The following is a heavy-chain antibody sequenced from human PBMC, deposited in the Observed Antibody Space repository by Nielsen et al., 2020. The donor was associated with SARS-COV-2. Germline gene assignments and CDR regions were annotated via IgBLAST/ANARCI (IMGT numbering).Heavy chain of an antibody. D-gene: IGHD3-10*01. V-gene: IGHV3-21*01. CDR2: IRTGSRTM. Sequence: GGSLRLSCAASGFSFSDFGMTWVRQAPGKGLEWVSSIRTGSRTMYYADSVKGRFTISRDNAKNSLYLQMSSLRADDTAVYYCAKGSYHSGEIDYWGQGTLFTVSS. CDR3: AKGSYHSGEIDY. CDR1: GFSFSDFG. J-gene: IGHJ4*02.